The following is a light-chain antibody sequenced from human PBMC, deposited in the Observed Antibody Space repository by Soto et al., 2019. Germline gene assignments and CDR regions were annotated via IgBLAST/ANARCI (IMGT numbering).Light chain of an antibody. J-gene: IGLJ1*01. CDR2: RSY. V-gene: IGLV1-47*01. CDR1: SSNIGSNY. Sequence: QSVLTQPPSASGTPGQRVTISCSGSSSNIGSNYVYWYQQVPGTAPKLLIYRSYQRPSGVPDRFSGSTSGTSGSLAISGLRSEDEADYYCAVWDDSLTGRVFGTGTKVTVL. CDR3: AVWDDSLTGRV.